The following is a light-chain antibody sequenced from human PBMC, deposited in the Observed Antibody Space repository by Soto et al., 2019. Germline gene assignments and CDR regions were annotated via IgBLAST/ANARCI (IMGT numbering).Light chain of an antibody. Sequence: DLQMTQSPSSLSASVGDRVTITCRASQSISRYLNWYQQKPGKGPKLLIYTASSLQSGVPYRFSGRGSVTDFTLTISSHQPEDFATYYCQQSYSMTTFGGGTKVQIK. V-gene: IGKV1-39*01. CDR3: QQSYSMTT. J-gene: IGKJ4*01. CDR1: QSISRY. CDR2: TAS.